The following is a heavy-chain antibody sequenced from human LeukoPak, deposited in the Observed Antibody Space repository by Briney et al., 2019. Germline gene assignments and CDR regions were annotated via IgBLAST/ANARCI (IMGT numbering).Heavy chain of an antibody. J-gene: IGHJ4*02. CDR3: ARIFGGYHGRRFDY. V-gene: IGHV4-39*07. Sequence: SETLSLTCTVSGDSISSSSYYWGWIRQPPGKGLEWIGSIYYSGSTYYNPSLKSRVTISVDTSKNQFSLKLSSVTAADTAVYYCARIFGGYHGRRFDYWGQGTLVTVSS. D-gene: IGHD3-22*01. CDR1: GDSISSSSYY. CDR2: IYYSGST.